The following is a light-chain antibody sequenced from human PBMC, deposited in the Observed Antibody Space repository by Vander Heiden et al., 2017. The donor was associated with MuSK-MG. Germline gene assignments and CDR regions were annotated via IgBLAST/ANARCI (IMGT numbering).Light chain of an antibody. J-gene: IGKJ4*01. Sequence: EIVTTPPPATLSASPGERATLPSSASQSVSSNLAWYQKKPGKAPRLLIYGASTRATGIPARFSGSGSGTESTLTISSLQSEDFAVYYCQQYNNWPLTFGGGTKVEIK. V-gene: IGKV3-15*01. CDR3: QQYNNWPLT. CDR2: GAS. CDR1: QSVSSN.